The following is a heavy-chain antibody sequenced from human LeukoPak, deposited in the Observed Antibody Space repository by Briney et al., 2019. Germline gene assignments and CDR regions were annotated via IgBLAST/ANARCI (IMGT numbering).Heavy chain of an antibody. CDR3: ALLTVASDFDY. V-gene: IGHV3-7*01. Sequence: GGSLRLSCAASGFTLSSYWMSWVRQAPGKGLEWVANIKEDGSEKYYVDSVKGRFTISRDNAKNSLYLQMNSLRVEDTAVYYCALLTVASDFDYWGQGALVTVSS. D-gene: IGHD5-12*01. J-gene: IGHJ4*02. CDR1: GFTLSSYW. CDR2: IKEDGSEK.